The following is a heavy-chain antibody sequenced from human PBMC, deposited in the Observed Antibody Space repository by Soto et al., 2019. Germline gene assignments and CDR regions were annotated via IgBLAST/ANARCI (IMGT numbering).Heavy chain of an antibody. J-gene: IGHJ4*02. CDR1: GFTFSSQN. D-gene: IGHD6-13*01. Sequence: QVQLVESGGGVVQPGTSLRLSCAASGFTFSSQNMHWVRQAPGKGPEWVGVISYDGSKKYFADSVKGRFTISRDNSQNMLYLQVSSLRAEVTAIYYCARLWYEGNPDDYWGQGTLVTVSS. CDR3: ARLWYEGNPDDY. CDR2: ISYDGSKK. V-gene: IGHV3-30-3*01.